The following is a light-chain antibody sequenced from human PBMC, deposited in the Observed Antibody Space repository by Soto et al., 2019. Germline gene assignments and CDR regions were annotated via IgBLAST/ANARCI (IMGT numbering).Light chain of an antibody. CDR2: DVS. CDR1: SSDVGGYNY. V-gene: IGLV2-14*01. CDR3: SSYTRSSFYV. J-gene: IGLJ1*01. Sequence: QSALTQPASVSGSPGQSITISYTGTSSDVGGYNYVSWYQQHPGKAPKLMIYDVSNRPSGVSNRFSGSKSGNTASLTISGLQAEDEADYYCSSYTRSSFYVFGTGTKLTVL.